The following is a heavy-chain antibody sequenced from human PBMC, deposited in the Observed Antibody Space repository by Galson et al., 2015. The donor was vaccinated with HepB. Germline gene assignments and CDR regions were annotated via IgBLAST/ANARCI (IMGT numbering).Heavy chain of an antibody. CDR2: ISYDGSNK. V-gene: IGHV3-30-3*01. J-gene: IGHJ4*02. CDR1: GFTFSSYA. D-gene: IGHD3-22*01. Sequence: SLRLSCAASGFTFSSYAMHWVRQAPGKGLEWVAVISYDGSNKYYADSVKGRFTISRDNSKNTLYLQMNSLRAEDTAVYYCARGGITMIVVVPEYYFDYWGQGTLVTVSS. CDR3: ARGGITMIVVVPEYYFDY.